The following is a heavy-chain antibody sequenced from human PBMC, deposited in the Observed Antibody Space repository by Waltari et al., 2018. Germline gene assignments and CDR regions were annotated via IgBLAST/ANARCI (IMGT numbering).Heavy chain of an antibody. V-gene: IGHV4-34*01. J-gene: IGHJ4*02. D-gene: IGHD3-22*01. CDR2: IKHSGST. Sequence: QLQLQQWGAGLLKPSETLSLTCPVHRWSFTAYYWHWLPQPLGKELEWIGEIKHSGSTNYNPDLRSRVTIPVDKSKSRFSLRLSSVTAADTAVYYCAIYPDYYDSSGPPGYWGQGTLVTVSS. CDR1: RWSFTAYY. CDR3: AIYPDYYDSSGPPGY.